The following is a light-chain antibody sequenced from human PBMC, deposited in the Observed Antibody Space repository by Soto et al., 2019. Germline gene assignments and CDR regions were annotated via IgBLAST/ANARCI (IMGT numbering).Light chain of an antibody. V-gene: IGKV3-11*01. Sequence: EIVLTQSPATLSLSPGERATLSCRASQSVSSYLAWYQQKPGQAPRLLIYDASNRATGIPARFSGSGSGTYFTLTISSLEPEDFAVYYCQQRSNWPPGVTFGGGTKVEI. CDR1: QSVSSY. J-gene: IGKJ4*01. CDR2: DAS. CDR3: QQRSNWPPGVT.